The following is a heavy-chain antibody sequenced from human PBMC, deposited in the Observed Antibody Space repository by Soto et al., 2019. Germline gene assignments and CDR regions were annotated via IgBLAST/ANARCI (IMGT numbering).Heavy chain of an antibody. CDR1: GFTFSSYG. D-gene: IGHD6-19*01. CDR2: IWYDGSNK. V-gene: IGHV3-33*01. J-gene: IGHJ5*02. Sequence: GGSLRLSCAASGFTFSSYGMHWVRQAPGKGLEWVAVIWYDGSNKYYADSVKGRFTISRDNSKNTLYLQMNSLRAEDTAVYYCARSFMTLAGTRWFDPWGQGTLVTVSS. CDR3: ARSFMTLAGTRWFDP.